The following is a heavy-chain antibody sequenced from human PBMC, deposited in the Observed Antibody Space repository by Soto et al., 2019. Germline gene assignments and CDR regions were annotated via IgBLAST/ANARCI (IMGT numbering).Heavy chain of an antibody. CDR2: ISAYNGNT. Sequence: ASVKVSCKASGYTFTSYGISWVRQAPGQGLEWMGWISAYNGNTKYSQKFQGRVTITRDTSASTAYMELSSLRSEDTAVYYCARDLLRISGSSDAFDYWGQGTLVTVSS. V-gene: IGHV1-18*01. D-gene: IGHD6-13*01. CDR1: GYTFTSYG. J-gene: IGHJ4*02. CDR3: ARDLLRISGSSDAFDY.